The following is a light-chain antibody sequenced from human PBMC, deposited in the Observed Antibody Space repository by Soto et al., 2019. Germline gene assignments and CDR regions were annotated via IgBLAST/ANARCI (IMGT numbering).Light chain of an antibody. CDR3: QQSYSTPA. CDR2: AAS. V-gene: IGKV1-39*01. CDR1: QSISSD. J-gene: IGKJ4*01. Sequence: DIQMTQSPSSLSASVGDRVTITCRASQSISSDLNWYQQKPGKAPKLLIYAASSLQSGVPSRFSGSGSGTDFTLTISSLQPEDFATYYCQQSYSTPAFGGGTKVDIK.